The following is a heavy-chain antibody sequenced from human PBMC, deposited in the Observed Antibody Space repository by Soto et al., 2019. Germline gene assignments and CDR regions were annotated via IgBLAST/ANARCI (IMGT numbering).Heavy chain of an antibody. J-gene: IGHJ6*02. CDR1: GYTFTSYA. CDR2: INAGNGNT. CDR3: AREWYYDFWSGYAPYGMDV. D-gene: IGHD3-3*01. V-gene: IGHV1-3*01. Sequence: QVQLVQSGAEVKKPGASVKVSCKASGYTFTSYAMHWVRQAPGQRLEWMGWINAGNGNTKYSQKFQGRVTITRDTSASTAYMELSSLRSEDTAVYYCAREWYYDFWSGYAPYGMDVWGQGTTVTVSS.